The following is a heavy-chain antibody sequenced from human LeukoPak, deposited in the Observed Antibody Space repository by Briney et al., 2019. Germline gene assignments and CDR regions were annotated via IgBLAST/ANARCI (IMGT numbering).Heavy chain of an antibody. Sequence: SETLSLTCAVSGGSISSGGYSWSWIRQPPGKGLGWIGYIYHSGSTYYNPSLKSRVTISVDRSKNQFSLKLSSVTAADTAVYYCARVVGYCSGGSCYFDYWGQGTLVTVSS. D-gene: IGHD2-15*01. V-gene: IGHV4-30-2*01. CDR1: GGSISSGGYS. J-gene: IGHJ4*02. CDR3: ARVVGYCSGGSCYFDY. CDR2: IYHSGST.